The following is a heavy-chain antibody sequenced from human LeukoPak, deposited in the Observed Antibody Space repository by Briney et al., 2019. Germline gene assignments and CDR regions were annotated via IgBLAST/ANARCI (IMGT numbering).Heavy chain of an antibody. CDR3: ARVSTPDRSGGSCYSDYYYMDV. J-gene: IGHJ6*03. D-gene: IGHD2-15*01. CDR2: IHTSGST. Sequence: SETLSLTCTVSGYSISSGYYWSWIRQPAGKGLEWIGRIHTSGSTNYNPSLKSRVTMSGDTSKNQFSLKLSSVTAADTAVYYCARVSTPDRSGGSCYSDYYYMDVWGKGTTVTISS. V-gene: IGHV4-4*07. CDR1: GYSISSGYY.